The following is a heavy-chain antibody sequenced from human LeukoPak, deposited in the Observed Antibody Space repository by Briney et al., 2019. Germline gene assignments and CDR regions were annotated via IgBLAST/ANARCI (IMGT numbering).Heavy chain of an antibody. J-gene: IGHJ3*02. CDR3: ARHSGCFGGAYDI. Sequence: SETLSLTCTVSGGSVSSGSYYWSWIRQPPGKGLEWIAYIYYSGSTSYNPSLKSRVSISIDTSKNQFSLRVTSVTAADTAVYYCARHSGCFGGAYDIWGQGTMVTVSS. D-gene: IGHD1-26*01. CDR1: GGSVSSGSYY. V-gene: IGHV4-61*01. CDR2: IYYSGST.